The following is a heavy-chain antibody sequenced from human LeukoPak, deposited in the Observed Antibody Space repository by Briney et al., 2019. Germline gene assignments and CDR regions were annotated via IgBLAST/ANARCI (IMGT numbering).Heavy chain of an antibody. CDR3: ARGRGDIVVVPAAHRGAFDI. CDR1: GFTFSSYA. V-gene: IGHV3-23*01. D-gene: IGHD2-2*01. Sequence: GGSLRLSCAASGFTFSSYAMSWVRQAPGKGLEWVSAISGSGGSTYYADSVKGRFTISRDNSKNTLYLQMNSLRAEDTAVYYCARGRGDIVVVPAAHRGAFDIWGQGTMVTVSS. CDR2: ISGSGGST. J-gene: IGHJ3*02.